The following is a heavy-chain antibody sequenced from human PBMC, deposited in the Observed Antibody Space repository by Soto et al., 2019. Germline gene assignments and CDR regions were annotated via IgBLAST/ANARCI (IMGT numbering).Heavy chain of an antibody. CDR2: IYNLGRT. CDR3: ARDPVGVTHFDY. J-gene: IGHJ4*02. CDR1: GSISTYY. Sequence: QVQLQESGPGLVRPSETLSLTCTVGSISTYYWNWIRQPPGKALEWIGYIYNLGRTNYNPSLRSRVTMSIDTSKNQFSLKLNSVTAADTAVYYCARDPVGVTHFDYWGQGVLVTVSS. D-gene: IGHD1-26*01. V-gene: IGHV4-59*01.